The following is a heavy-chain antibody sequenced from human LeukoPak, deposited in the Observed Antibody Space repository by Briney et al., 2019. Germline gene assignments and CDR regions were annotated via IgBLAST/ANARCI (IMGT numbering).Heavy chain of an antibody. J-gene: IGHJ4*02. CDR3: ARGRTDYYESSGSFPALGY. D-gene: IGHD3-22*01. Sequence: ASVKVSCKASGYTFTSYDIHWVRQATGQGLEWMGWMNPDSGDTGYAQKFQGRVTMTRNTSISTAYMELRSLRSEDTAVYYCARGRTDYYESSGSFPALGYWGQGTLVTVSS. CDR2: MNPDSGDT. V-gene: IGHV1-8*01. CDR1: GYTFTSYD.